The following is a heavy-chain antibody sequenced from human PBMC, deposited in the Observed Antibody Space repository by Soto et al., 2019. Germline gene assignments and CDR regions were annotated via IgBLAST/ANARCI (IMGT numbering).Heavy chain of an antibody. V-gene: IGHV5-51*01. Sequence: PGESLKISCKGSGYSFTSYWIGWVRQMPGKGLEWMGIISPGDSDTRYSPSFQGQVTISADKSISTAYLQWSSLEIEDTGVYYCTTLWTWDRGYDLDPWGQGTLVTVSS. CDR2: ISPGDSDT. CDR1: GYSFTSYW. J-gene: IGHJ5*02. D-gene: IGHD5-12*01. CDR3: TTLWTWDRGYDLDP.